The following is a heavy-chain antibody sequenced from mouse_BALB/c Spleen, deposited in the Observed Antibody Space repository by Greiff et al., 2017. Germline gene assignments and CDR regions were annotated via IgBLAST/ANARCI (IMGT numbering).Heavy chain of an antibody. CDR2: IRLKSNNYAT. CDR1: GFTFSNYW. J-gene: IGHJ4*01. Sequence: EVQLVESGGGLVQPGGSMKLSCVASGFTFSNYWMNWVRQSPEKGLEWVAEIRLKSNNYATHYAESVKGRFTISRDASKSSVYLQMNNLRAEDTGMYYCTDDNVAMDYWGQGTSVTVSS. D-gene: IGHD2-4*01. V-gene: IGHV6-6*02. CDR3: TDDNVAMDY.